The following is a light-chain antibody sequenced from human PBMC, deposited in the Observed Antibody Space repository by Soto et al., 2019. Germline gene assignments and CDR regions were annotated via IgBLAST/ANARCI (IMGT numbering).Light chain of an antibody. V-gene: IGKV3-15*01. CDR3: QHYDYWPT. CDR1: QNVNSN. J-gene: IGKJ1*01. Sequence: IVITPSPATVSVSPGERATLSGRASQNVNSNLAWYQQKPGQPPRLLIYGAYTRATGVPARFSGSGSGTDFTLTISRLEPEEFAVYYCQHYDYWPTFGLGTKVDIK. CDR2: GAY.